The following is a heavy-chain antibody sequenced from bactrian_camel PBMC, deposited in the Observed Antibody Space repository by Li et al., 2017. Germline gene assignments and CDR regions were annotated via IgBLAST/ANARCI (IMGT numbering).Heavy chain of an antibody. D-gene: IGHD1*01. J-gene: IGHJ4*01. Sequence: HEQLVESGGGSAPAGGSLRLSCTASGFTCDEARRDDCDMGWYRQSTGDQDVCDLVSRIRSDGSTYYSDAVQGRFTVSRDNAKNSVYLQMNSLKPEDTAVYYCVRSPLFFLAITDEPRDYWGQGTQVTVS. CDR2: IRSDGST. V-gene: IGHV3S60*01. CDR3: VRSPLFFLAITDEPRDY. CDR1: GFTCDEARRDDCD.